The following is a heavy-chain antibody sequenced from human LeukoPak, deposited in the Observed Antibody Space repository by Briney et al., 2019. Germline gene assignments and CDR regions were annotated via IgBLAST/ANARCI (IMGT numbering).Heavy chain of an antibody. V-gene: IGHV3-48*04. J-gene: IGHJ5*01. CDR2: IRGRSSTI. CDR1: GFTLSTYS. D-gene: IGHD6-6*01. CDR3: AKGLGEFASAPDS. Sequence: GGSLRLSCAASGFTLSTYSVNWVRQAPGKGLEWLASIRGRSSTIYYADSVKGRFTISSDNAKNALYLQMNSLRVEDTAVYYCAKGLGEFASAPDSWGQGTLVTVSS.